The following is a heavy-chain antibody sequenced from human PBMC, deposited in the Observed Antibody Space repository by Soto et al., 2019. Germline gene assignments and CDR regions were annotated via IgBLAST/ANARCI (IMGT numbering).Heavy chain of an antibody. D-gene: IGHD2-15*01. CDR1: GYSFTSYW. Sequence: GESLKISCKGSGYSFTSYWIGWVRQMPGKGLEWMGIIYPGDSDTRYSPSFQGQVTISADKSISTAYLQWSSLKASDTAMYYCARLTYFYCSGYDGFELWGQGTMVTV. CDR3: ARLTYFYCSGYDGFEL. V-gene: IGHV5-51*01. J-gene: IGHJ3*01. CDR2: IYPGDSDT.